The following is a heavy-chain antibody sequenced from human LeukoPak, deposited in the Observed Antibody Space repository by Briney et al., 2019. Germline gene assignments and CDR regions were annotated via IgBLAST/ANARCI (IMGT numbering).Heavy chain of an antibody. CDR1: GFTFTNTW. CDR2: IKSKSGGGTT. J-gene: IGHJ3*01. Sequence: GGSLRLSCAASGFTFTNTWMNWVRQAPGKGLEWVGRIKSKSGGGTTDYAAPVKGRFTISRDDSKNTLYLQMNSLKTEDTAVYYCARDWYHAFDFWGQGTMVTVSS. CDR3: ARDWYHAFDF. D-gene: IGHD3-9*01. V-gene: IGHV3-15*07.